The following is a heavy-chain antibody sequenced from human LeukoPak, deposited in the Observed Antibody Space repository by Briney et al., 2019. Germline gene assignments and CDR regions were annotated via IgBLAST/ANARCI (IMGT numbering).Heavy chain of an antibody. CDR2: INHSGST. CDR1: GGSFSGYY. Sequence: SESLSLTCAVYGGSFSGYYWSWIRQPPGKGLEWIGEINHSGSTNYNPSLKSRVTISVDTSKNQFSLKLSSVTAADTAVYYCARLRMVRGVTYYYYYYGMDVWGQGTTVTVSS. D-gene: IGHD3-10*01. CDR3: ARLRMVRGVTYYYYYYGMDV. J-gene: IGHJ6*02. V-gene: IGHV4-34*01.